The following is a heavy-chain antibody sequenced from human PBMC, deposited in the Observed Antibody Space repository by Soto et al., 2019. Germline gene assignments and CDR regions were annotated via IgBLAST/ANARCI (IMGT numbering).Heavy chain of an antibody. CDR1: GFTFSSYW. CDR3: ARVKYSSSFNLENYYYYGMDV. D-gene: IGHD6-6*01. Sequence: EVQLVESGGGLVQPGGSLRLSCAASGFTFSSYWMSWVRQAPGKGLEWVANIKQDGSEKYYVDSVKGRFTISRDNAKNSLYLQMNSLRAEDTAVYYCARVKYSSSFNLENYYYYGMDVW. V-gene: IGHV3-7*01. CDR2: IKQDGSEK. J-gene: IGHJ6*01.